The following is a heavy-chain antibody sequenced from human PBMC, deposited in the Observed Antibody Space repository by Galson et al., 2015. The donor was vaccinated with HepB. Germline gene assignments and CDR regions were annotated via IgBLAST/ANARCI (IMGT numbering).Heavy chain of an antibody. Sequence: LSLTCTVSGGSISSYYWSWIRQPPGKGLEWIGYIYYSGSTNYNPSLKSRVTISVDTSKNQFSLKLSSVTAADTAVYYCARNSGSYSAWYYFDYWGQGTLVTVSS. V-gene: IGHV4-59*01. CDR2: IYYSGST. D-gene: IGHD1-26*01. CDR3: ARNSGSYSAWYYFDY. CDR1: GGSISSYY. J-gene: IGHJ4*02.